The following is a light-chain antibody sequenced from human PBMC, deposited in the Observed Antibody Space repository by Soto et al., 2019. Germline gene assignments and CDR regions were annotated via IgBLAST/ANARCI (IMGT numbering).Light chain of an antibody. Sequence: NFMLTQPHSVSESPGKTVTISCTRSSGSIASNYVQWYQQRPGSAPTTVIYEDNQRPSGVPDRFSGSIGSSSNSASLTISGLKTEDEADYYCQSYDSSNPDVVFGGGTKLTVL. CDR2: EDN. V-gene: IGLV6-57*04. CDR1: SGSIASNY. CDR3: QSYDSSNPDVV. J-gene: IGLJ2*01.